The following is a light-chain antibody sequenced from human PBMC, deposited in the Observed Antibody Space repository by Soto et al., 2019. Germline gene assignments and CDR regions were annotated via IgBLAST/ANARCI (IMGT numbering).Light chain of an antibody. Sequence: EIVMTQSPATLSVSPGERATLSCRASQSISTELAWYQQKPGQPPRLLIYSASTRATGVPARFTGSGSGSEFTLTLSGLQSEDFAFYYCQQGHNWPLTFGQGTRLEI. J-gene: IGKJ2*01. CDR2: SAS. V-gene: IGKV3-15*01. CDR1: QSISTE. CDR3: QQGHNWPLT.